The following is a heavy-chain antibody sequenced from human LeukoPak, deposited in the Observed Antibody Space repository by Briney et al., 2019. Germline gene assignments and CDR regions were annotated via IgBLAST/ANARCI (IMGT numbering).Heavy chain of an antibody. CDR1: GFAFSDFY. CDR2: LSNSGSTL. Sequence: GGSLRLSCAASGFAFSDFYMFWIRQAPGKGLEWISYLSNSGSTLYYADSVKGRFTISRDNDKNLLYLQMNSLRADDTAVYYCARDALGSYDYWGQGTLVTVSS. V-gene: IGHV3-11*01. D-gene: IGHD3-10*01. CDR3: ARDALGSYDY. J-gene: IGHJ4*02.